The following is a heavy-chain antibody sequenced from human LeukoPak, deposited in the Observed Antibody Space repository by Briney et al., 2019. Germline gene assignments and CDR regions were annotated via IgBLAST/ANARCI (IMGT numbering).Heavy chain of an antibody. CDR1: GGSISSGGYS. Sequence: PSETLSLTCAVSGGSISSGGYSWSWIRQPPGKGLEWIGYIYHSGSTYYNPSLKSRVTISVDRSKNQFSLKLSSVTAAGTAVYYCARLRYSSGWYLDYWGQGTLVTVSS. J-gene: IGHJ4*02. D-gene: IGHD6-19*01. V-gene: IGHV4-30-2*01. CDR3: ARLRYSSGWYLDY. CDR2: IYHSGST.